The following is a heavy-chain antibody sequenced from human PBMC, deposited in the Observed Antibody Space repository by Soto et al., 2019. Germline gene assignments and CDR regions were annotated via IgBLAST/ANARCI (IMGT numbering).Heavy chain of an antibody. CDR1: GGSISSSSYY. D-gene: IGHD6-19*01. CDR2: IYYSGST. J-gene: IGHJ4*02. Sequence: QLQLQESGPGLVKPSETLSLTCTVSGGSISSSSYYWGWIRQPPGKGLEWIGSIYYSGSTYYNPSLKSRVTISVDTSKNPFSLKLSSVTAADTAVYYCARQSEWLVHSDYWGQGTLVTVSS. V-gene: IGHV4-39*01. CDR3: ARQSEWLVHSDY.